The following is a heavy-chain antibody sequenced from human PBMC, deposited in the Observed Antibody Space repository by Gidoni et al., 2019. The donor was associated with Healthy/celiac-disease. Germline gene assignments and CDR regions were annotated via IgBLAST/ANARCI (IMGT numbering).Heavy chain of an antibody. J-gene: IGHJ5*02. CDR2: INHSGST. Sequence: QVQLQQWGAGLLKPSETLSLTCAVYGGSFSGYYWSWIRQPPGKGLEWIGEINHSGSTNYNPSLKSRVTISVDTSKNQFSLKLSSVTAADTAVYYCAPLDFWSGTNWFDPWGQGTLVTVSS. CDR3: APLDFWSGTNWFDP. CDR1: GGSFSGYY. V-gene: IGHV4-34*01. D-gene: IGHD3-3*01.